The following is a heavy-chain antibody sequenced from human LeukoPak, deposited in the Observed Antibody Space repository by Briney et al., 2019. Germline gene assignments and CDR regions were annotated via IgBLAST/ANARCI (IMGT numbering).Heavy chain of an antibody. D-gene: IGHD2-2*01. V-gene: IGHV4-38-2*02. CDR1: GYSISSGYY. J-gene: IGHJ5*02. CDR3: AREPVPAAISAGWFDP. Sequence: SETLSLTCTVSGYSISSGYYWGWIRQPPGKGLEWIGSIYYSGSTYYNPSLKSRVTISVDTSKNQFSLKLSSVTAADTAVYYCAREPVPAAISAGWFDPWGQGTLVTVSS. CDR2: IYYSGST.